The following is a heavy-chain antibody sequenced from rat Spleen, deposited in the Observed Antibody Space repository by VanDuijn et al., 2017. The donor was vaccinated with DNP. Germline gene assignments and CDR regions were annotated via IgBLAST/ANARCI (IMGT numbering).Heavy chain of an antibody. J-gene: IGHJ1*01. D-gene: IGHD1-10*01. Sequence: EVQLVESGGGLVQPGNSLKLSCADSGFTFSDYAMAWVRQSPKKALEWVATIIYDGPTTYYRDSLKGRFTISRDNEKNTLFLQMDSLRSEDTATYYCARHNNLYFDFWGPGTMVTVSS. CDR1: GFTFSDYA. CDR3: ARHNNLYFDF. CDR2: IIYDGPTT. V-gene: IGHV5-17*01.